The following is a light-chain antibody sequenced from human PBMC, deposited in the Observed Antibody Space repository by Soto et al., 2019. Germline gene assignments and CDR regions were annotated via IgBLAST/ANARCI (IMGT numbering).Light chain of an antibody. CDR2: HAS. CDR1: QSISNW. J-gene: IGKJ1*01. CDR3: QQYNRYS. Sequence: IQMSRSPAIRVATIGDRLNITCRASQSISNWLAWYQKKPGTAXKVLIDHASDLQSGVPSRCSGSGSGTELTLTSSSTQPDDFATYYCQQYNRYSFGHGTKVDIK. V-gene: IGKV1-5*01.